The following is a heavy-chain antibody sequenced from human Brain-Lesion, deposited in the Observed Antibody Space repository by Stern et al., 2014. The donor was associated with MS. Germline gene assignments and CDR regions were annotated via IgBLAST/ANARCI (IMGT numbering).Heavy chain of an antibody. V-gene: IGHV3-9*01. CDR1: GFTFGDYA. CDR2: ISGNSGTI. D-gene: IGHD1-14*01. J-gene: IGHJ4*02. Sequence: EVQLVESGGDLVQPGRSLRLPCAAFGFTFGDYAMHWVRPAPGKGLEWVAVISGNSGTIGYADSVKGRFTTTRDNAYSSLYLQMNSLRPEDTALYYCARDITGSSAYFAYWGQGTLVTVSS. CDR3: ARDITGSSAYFAY.